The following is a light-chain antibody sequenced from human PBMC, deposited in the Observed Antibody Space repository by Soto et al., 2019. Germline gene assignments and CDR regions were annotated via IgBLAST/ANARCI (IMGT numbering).Light chain of an antibody. J-gene: IGLJ2*01. CDR3: QTLGTGIQV. V-gene: IGLV4-69*01. CDR2: LNSDGSH. Sequence: QLVLTQSPSASASLGASVKLTCTLSSGHSSYASAWHQQQPEKGPRYLMKLNSDGSHSKGDGIPDRFSGSSSGAERYLTISSLQSEDEADYYCQTLGTGIQVFGGGTKVTVL. CDR1: SGHSSYA.